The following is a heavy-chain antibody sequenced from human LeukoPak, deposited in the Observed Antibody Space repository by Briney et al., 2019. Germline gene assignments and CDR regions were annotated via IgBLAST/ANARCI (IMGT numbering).Heavy chain of an antibody. D-gene: IGHD1-26*01. CDR1: GGSVSDYY. Sequence: SETLSLTCTVSGGSVSDYYWSWIRQSPGKGLEWIGYIYYTGTSYNPSLKSRVTISVDTSKNQFSLKLSSVTAADTAVYYCARGGGSYGFDAFDIWGQGTMVTVSS. V-gene: IGHV4-59*02. CDR3: ARGGGSYGFDAFDI. J-gene: IGHJ3*02. CDR2: IYYTGT.